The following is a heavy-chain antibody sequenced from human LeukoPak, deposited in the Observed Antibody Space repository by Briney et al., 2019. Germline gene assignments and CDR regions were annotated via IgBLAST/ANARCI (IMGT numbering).Heavy chain of an antibody. Sequence: SETLSLTCTVSGGSISTNNYYWSWIRQPAGKGLEWIGHIYTSGSTNYNPSLKSRVTMSVDTSKNQFSLKLSSVTAADTAVYYCARSTAAGEFFDYWGQGTLVTVSS. D-gene: IGHD6-13*01. CDR3: ARSTAAGEFFDY. CDR2: IYTSGST. V-gene: IGHV4-61*09. CDR1: GGSISTNNYY. J-gene: IGHJ4*02.